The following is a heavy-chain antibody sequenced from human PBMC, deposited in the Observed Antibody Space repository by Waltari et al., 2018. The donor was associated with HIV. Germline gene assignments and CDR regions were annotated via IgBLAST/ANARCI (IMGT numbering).Heavy chain of an antibody. V-gene: IGHV4-38-2*01. J-gene: IGHJ4*02. Sequence: QVQLQESGPGLVKPSETLSLTCAVPGYSISSGYYWGWLRQPPGKGLEWIGSIYHSGSTYYNPSLKSRVTISVDTSKNQFSLKLSSVTAADTAVYYCARITGTTGYFDYWGQGTLVTVSS. CDR1: GYSISSGYY. CDR2: IYHSGST. CDR3: ARITGTTGYFDY. D-gene: IGHD1-7*01.